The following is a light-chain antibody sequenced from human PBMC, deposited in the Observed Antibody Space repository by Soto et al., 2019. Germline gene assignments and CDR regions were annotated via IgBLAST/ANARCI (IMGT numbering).Light chain of an antibody. CDR3: HQYTNTNNPWM. V-gene: IGKV1-5*03. CDR1: QSISSW. Sequence: DLPMTQSPSTLSASLGARVTITCRASQSISSWLAWYQQKPGKAPTLLIHNASTLDSAVPSNSSGSGSGTESALILSGLQPEDSATYYCHQYTNTNNPWMFGQGTKVDIK. J-gene: IGKJ1*01. CDR2: NAS.